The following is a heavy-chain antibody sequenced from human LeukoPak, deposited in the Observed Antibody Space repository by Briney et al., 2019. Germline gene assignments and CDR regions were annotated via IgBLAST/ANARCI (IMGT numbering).Heavy chain of an antibody. V-gene: IGHV3-33*01. D-gene: IGHD3-16*02. CDR2: IWYDGSSK. J-gene: IGHJ4*02. CDR1: GFTFSSYG. CDR3: ARDFELSH. Sequence: GGSLRLSCAASGFTFSSYGMHWVRQAPGKGLEWVALIWYDGSSKHYADSVRGRFTISRDNSKNTLYLQMNSLRAGDTAVYYCARDFELSHWGQGTLVTVSS.